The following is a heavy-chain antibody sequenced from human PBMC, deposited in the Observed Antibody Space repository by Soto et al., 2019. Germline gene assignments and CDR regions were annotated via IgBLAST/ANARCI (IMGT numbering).Heavy chain of an antibody. CDR2: ISGSGGST. CDR3: AKEGFYGDYVFRYSIGYYGMDV. CDR1: GFTFSSYA. J-gene: IGHJ6*02. Sequence: EVQLLESGGGLVQPGGSLRLSCAASGFTFSSYAMSWVRQAPGKGLEWVSAISGSGGSTYYADSVKGRFTISRDNSKNTLDLQMNSLRAEDTAVYYCAKEGFYGDYVFRYSIGYYGMDVWGQGTTVTVSS. D-gene: IGHD4-17*01. V-gene: IGHV3-23*01.